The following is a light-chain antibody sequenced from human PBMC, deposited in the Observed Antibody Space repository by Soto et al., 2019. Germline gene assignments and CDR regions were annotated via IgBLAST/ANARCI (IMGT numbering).Light chain of an antibody. Sequence: EIEMTQSPATLSLSPGERATVSCRASQSVGNNLAWYQQKSGQAPRLLIYGAYTRAAGVPARFSGTGSGTEFTLTISSLPSEDFAVYYCHQYDDWPPYTFGQGTKLEFK. J-gene: IGKJ2*01. V-gene: IGKV3-15*01. CDR3: HQYDDWPPYT. CDR1: QSVGNN. CDR2: GAY.